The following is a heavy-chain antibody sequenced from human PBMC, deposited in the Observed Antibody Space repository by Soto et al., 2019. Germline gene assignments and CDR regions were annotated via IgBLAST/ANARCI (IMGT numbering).Heavy chain of an antibody. CDR2: IKSKTDGGTT. Sequence: GGSLRLSCAASGFTFTTAWINWVRQAPGKGLEWVGRIKSKTDGGTTDYAAPVKGRFTISRDDSKNTLYLQMNSLKTEDTAVYYCTTEDIVVVIAMGAFDIWGQGTMVTVSS. CDR3: TTEDIVVVIAMGAFDI. D-gene: IGHD2-21*01. J-gene: IGHJ3*02. V-gene: IGHV3-15*07. CDR1: GFTFTTAW.